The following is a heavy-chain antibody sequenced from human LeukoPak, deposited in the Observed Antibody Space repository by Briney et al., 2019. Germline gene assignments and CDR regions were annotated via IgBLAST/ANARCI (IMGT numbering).Heavy chain of an antibody. Sequence: SETLSLTCTVSGGSISSYYWSWIRQPPGKGLEWIGYIYYSGSTNYNPSLKSRVTISVDTSKNQFSLKLSSVTAADTAVYYCARSFYSSGIFQHWGQGTLVTVSS. J-gene: IGHJ1*01. CDR1: GGSISSYY. V-gene: IGHV4-59*08. CDR2: IYYSGST. CDR3: ARSFYSSGIFQH. D-gene: IGHD6-19*01.